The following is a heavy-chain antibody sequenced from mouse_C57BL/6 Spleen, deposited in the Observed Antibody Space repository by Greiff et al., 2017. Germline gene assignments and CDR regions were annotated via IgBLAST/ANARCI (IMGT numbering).Heavy chain of an antibody. CDR3: AREAYYSNYEDAMDY. V-gene: IGHV3-6*01. Sequence: EVKLVESGPGLVKPSQSLSLTCSVTGYSITSGYYWNWIRQFPGNKLEWMGYISYDGSNNYNPSLKNRISITRDTSKNQFFLKLNSVTTEDTATYYCAREAYYSNYEDAMDYWGQGTSVTVSS. CDR1: GYSITSGYY. D-gene: IGHD2-5*01. J-gene: IGHJ4*01. CDR2: ISYDGSN.